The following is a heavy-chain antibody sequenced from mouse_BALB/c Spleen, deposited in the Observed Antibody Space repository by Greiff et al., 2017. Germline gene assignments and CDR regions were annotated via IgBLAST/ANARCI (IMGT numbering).Heavy chain of an antibody. CDR3: AREGTYWYFDV. Sequence: QVQLQQSGPELVKPGASVKISCKASGYSFTSYYIHWVKQRPGQGLEWIGWIFPGSGNTKYNEKFKGKATLTADTSSSTAYMQLSSLTSEDSAVYFCAREGTYWYFDVWGAGTTVTVSS. V-gene: IGHV1-66*01. CDR1: GYSFTSYY. J-gene: IGHJ1*01. CDR2: IFPGSGNT.